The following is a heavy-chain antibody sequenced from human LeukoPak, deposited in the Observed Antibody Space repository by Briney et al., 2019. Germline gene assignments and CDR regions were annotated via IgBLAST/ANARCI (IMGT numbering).Heavy chain of an antibody. Sequence: GGSLRLSCAASGFTFSSYGMSWVRQAPGKGLEWVSGISSTGTPYYADSVKGRFTISRDNSKNTLYLQMNSLRAEDTAMYYCAKVSLNMVNDAFDIWGQGTMVSVSS. CDR2: ISSTGTP. CDR3: AKVSLNMVNDAFDI. CDR1: GFTFSSYG. J-gene: IGHJ3*02. D-gene: IGHD4/OR15-4a*01. V-gene: IGHV3-23*01.